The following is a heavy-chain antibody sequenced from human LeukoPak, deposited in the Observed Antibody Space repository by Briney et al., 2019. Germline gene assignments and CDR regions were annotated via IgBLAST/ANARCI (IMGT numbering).Heavy chain of an antibody. CDR3: ARARPNYYYYYMDV. J-gene: IGHJ6*03. CDR1: GFTFSDYY. Sequence: GGSLRLSCAASGFTFSDYYMSWIRQAPGKGLEWVSYISSSGSTIYYADSVKVRFTISRDNAKNSLYLQMNSLRAEDTAVYYCARARPNYYYYYMDVWGKGTTVTVSS. CDR2: ISSSGSTI. V-gene: IGHV3-11*01.